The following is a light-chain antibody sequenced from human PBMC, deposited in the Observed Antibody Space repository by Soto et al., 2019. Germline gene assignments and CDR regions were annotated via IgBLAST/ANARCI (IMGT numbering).Light chain of an antibody. CDR1: SSDIGNYNL. CDR3: CSYAGSSPYV. J-gene: IGLJ1*01. Sequence: QSALTQPASVSGSPGQSITISCTGTSSDIGNYNLVSCYQQHPGKASKLMIYEFIKRPSGFFNLFSGSKSGNTASLTISGLQAEDEADYYCCSYAGSSPYVFGTGTKVTVL. CDR2: EFI. V-gene: IGLV2-23*02.